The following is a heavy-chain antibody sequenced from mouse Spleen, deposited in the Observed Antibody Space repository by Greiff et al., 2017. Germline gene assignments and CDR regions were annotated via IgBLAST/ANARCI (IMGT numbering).Heavy chain of an antibody. V-gene: IGHV1-39*01. J-gene: IGHJ4*01. CDR2: INPNYGTT. Sequence: EVQVVESGPELVKPGASVKISCKASGYSFTDYNMNWVKQSNGKSLEWIGVINPNYGTTSYNQKFKGKATMTVDQSSSTAYMQFNSLTSEDSAVYYCASSRGYEAMDYWGQGTSVTVSS. CDR3: ASSRGYEAMDY. CDR1: GYSFTDYN.